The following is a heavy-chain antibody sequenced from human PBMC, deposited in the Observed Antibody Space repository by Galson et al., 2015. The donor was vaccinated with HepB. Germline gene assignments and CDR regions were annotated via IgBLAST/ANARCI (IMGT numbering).Heavy chain of an antibody. J-gene: IGHJ3*02. D-gene: IGHD5-24*01. Sequence: SLRLSCAASGITLSTYNMNWVRQAPGKGLEWVSSISGSGDRKYYADSVQGRFTISRDNGRKSLYLQINSPRAADTAVYYCAIWGDGYGFDAFDIWGQGTPVTVFS. CDR1: GITLSTYN. CDR3: AIWGDGYGFDAFDI. CDR2: ISGSGDRK. V-gene: IGHV3-21*01.